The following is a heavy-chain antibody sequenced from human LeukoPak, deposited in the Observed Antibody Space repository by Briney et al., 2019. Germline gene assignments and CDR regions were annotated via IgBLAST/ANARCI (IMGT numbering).Heavy chain of an antibody. D-gene: IGHD3-3*01. Sequence: GESLKISCKGSGYSFTTYWIGWVRQMPGKGLELMGIIFPGDSDTRYSSSFEGQVIISADKSISTAYLQWRSLKASDTAMYYCARQEDFGVPLDFWGQGTLVTVSS. J-gene: IGHJ4*02. CDR2: IFPGDSDT. CDR3: ARQEDFGVPLDF. CDR1: GYSFTTYW. V-gene: IGHV5-51*01.